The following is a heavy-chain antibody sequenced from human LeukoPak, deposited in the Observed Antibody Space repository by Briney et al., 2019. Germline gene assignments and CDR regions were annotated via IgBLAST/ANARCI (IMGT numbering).Heavy chain of an antibody. J-gene: IGHJ4*02. D-gene: IGHD2-8*02. CDR2: ISTYNGDT. Sequence: GAPVKVSCKASGYSFKHHAISWVRQFPGQRLKCMGWISTYNGDTNYAQRFQGRVTMTTDTSTSTAYMELRSLRPDDTAVYYCARDPTNTGGRYVYFDYWGQGTLVTVSS. CDR1: GYSFKHHA. CDR3: ARDPTNTGGRYVYFDY. V-gene: IGHV1-18*01.